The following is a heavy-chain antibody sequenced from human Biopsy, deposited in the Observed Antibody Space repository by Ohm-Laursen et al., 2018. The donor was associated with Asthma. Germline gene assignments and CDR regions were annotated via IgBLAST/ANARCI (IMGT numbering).Heavy chain of an antibody. J-gene: IGHJ4*02. Sequence: SQTLSLTCTVSGCSISSGAYYWSWVRQPPGKGLEWIGYIYYIGSTYYNPSLKSRVAISLDTSKNQFSLKLSSVTAADTAVYFCARRGGVRRYFDYWGQGTLVTVSS. CDR3: ARRGGVRRYFDY. D-gene: IGHD3-16*01. V-gene: IGHV4-30-4*01. CDR1: GCSISSGAYY. CDR2: IYYIGST.